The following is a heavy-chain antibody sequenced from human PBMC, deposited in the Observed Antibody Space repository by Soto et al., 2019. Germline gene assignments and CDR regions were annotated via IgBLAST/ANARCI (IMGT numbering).Heavy chain of an antibody. Sequence: QVKLQESGPGLVKPSQTLSLTCTVSGGSISSGGYYWSWIRQHPGKGLEWIGYIYYSGSTYYNPSLKSRVTISVDTSKNQFSLKLSSVTAADTAVYYCARVEVVVVAARPYDAFDIWGQGTMVTVSS. CDR3: ARVEVVVVAARPYDAFDI. CDR2: IYYSGST. J-gene: IGHJ3*02. V-gene: IGHV4-31*03. D-gene: IGHD2-15*01. CDR1: GGSISSGGYY.